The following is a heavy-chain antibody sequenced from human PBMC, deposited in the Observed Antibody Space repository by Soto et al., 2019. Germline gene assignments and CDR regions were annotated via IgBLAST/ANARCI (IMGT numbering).Heavy chain of an antibody. D-gene: IGHD1-26*01. V-gene: IGHV1-46*01. CDR3: ARVRSEFGGSYYGAFDI. Sequence: ASVKVSCKASGYTFTSYYMHWVRQAPVQGLEWMGIINPSGGSTSYAQKFQGRVTMTRDTSTSTVYMELSSLRSEDTAVYYCARVRSEFGGSYYGAFDIWGQGTMVTVSS. CDR2: INPSGGST. CDR1: GYTFTSYY. J-gene: IGHJ3*02.